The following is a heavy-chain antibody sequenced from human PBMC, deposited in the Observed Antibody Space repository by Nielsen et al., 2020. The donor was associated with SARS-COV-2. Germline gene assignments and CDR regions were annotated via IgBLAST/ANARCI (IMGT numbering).Heavy chain of an antibody. CDR2: IYYSGST. Sequence: SETLSLTCTVSGGSISSGGYYWSWIRQHPGKGLEWIGYIYYSGSTYYNPSLKSRVTISVDTSKNQFSLKLSSVTAADTAVYYCASDGTEPPDYYYYMDVWGKGTTVTVSS. CDR1: GGSISSGGYY. CDR3: ASDGTEPPDYYYYMDV. J-gene: IGHJ6*03. D-gene: IGHD1-14*01. V-gene: IGHV4-31*03.